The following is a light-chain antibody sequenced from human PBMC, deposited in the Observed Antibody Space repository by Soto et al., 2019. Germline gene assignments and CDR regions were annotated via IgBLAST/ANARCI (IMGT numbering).Light chain of an antibody. Sequence: EIVLTQSPGTLSLSPGERATLSCRASQSVSSSYLAWYQQKPGQAPRLLIYGASSSATGIPDRFSGSGSGTDFTLTISRLEPEDFAVYYCQQYGSSPIFGPGTKGDIK. CDR2: GAS. J-gene: IGKJ3*01. V-gene: IGKV3-20*01. CDR3: QQYGSSPI. CDR1: QSVSSSY.